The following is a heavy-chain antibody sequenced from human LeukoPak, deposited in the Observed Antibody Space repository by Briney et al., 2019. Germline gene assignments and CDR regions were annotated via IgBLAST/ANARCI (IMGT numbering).Heavy chain of an antibody. J-gene: IGHJ4*02. V-gene: IGHV3-30*02. Sequence: GGSLRLSCAASGFTFSSYGMHWVRQAPGKGLEWVAFIRYDGSNKYYADSVKGRFTISRDNSKNALYLQMNSLRAEDTAVYYCAKDPHRWLPPRYFDYWGQGTLVTVSP. CDR2: IRYDGSNK. CDR1: GFTFSSYG. CDR3: AKDPHRWLPPRYFDY. D-gene: IGHD5-24*01.